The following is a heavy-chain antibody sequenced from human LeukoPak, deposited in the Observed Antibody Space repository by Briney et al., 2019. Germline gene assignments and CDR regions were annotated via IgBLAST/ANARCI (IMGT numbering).Heavy chain of an antibody. V-gene: IGHV4-59*02. Sequence: GSLRLSCAASGFTVSSNYMSWVRQAPGKGLEWIGYIYYSGSTNYNPSLKSRVTISVDTSKNQFSLKLSSVTAADTAVYYCARVEGTVLWFGELSSYWYFDLWGRGTLVTVSS. D-gene: IGHD3-10*01. CDR3: ARVEGTVLWFGELSSYWYFDL. CDR2: IYYSGST. CDR1: GFTVSSNY. J-gene: IGHJ2*01.